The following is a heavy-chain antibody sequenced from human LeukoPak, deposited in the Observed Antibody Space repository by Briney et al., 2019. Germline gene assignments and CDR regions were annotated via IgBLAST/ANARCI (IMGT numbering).Heavy chain of an antibody. D-gene: IGHD3-16*01. Sequence: GASVKVSCKASGYTFTSYYMHWVRQAPGQGLEWMGIINPSGGSTSYAQKFQGRVTMTRDTSTSTVYMELSSLRSEDTAVYYCAIVIMITFGGVSQLDYWGQGTLVTVSS. J-gene: IGHJ4*02. CDR1: GYTFTSYY. CDR2: INPSGGST. V-gene: IGHV1-46*01. CDR3: AIVIMITFGGVSQLDY.